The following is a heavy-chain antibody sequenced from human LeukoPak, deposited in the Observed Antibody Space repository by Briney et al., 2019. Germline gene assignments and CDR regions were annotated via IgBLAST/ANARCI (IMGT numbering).Heavy chain of an antibody. CDR1: GFNFNNYD. CDR3: AREAPICPHAGCRTGFDY. V-gene: IGHV3-30*02. J-gene: IGHJ4*02. Sequence: GGPLRLSCGACGFNFNNYDLHCLRQAPGKGLEWLAFIKFDGLETFYAKSVEGRFKFSTENSRNTLYLQMNSLRSEDTAVYYCAREAPICPHAGCRTGFDYWGQGTLDAVSS. D-gene: IGHD1-1*01. CDR2: IKFDGLET.